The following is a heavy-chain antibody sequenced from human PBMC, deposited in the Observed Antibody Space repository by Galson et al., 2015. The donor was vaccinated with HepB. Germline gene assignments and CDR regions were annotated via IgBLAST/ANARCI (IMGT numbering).Heavy chain of an antibody. D-gene: IGHD2-2*01. V-gene: IGHV1-2*06. CDR3: ASRGVVVPAARATSYYYYYYGMDV. CDR1: GYTFTGYY. Sequence: SVKVSCKASGYTFTGYYMHWVRQAPGQGLEWMGRINPNSGGTNYAQKFQGRVTMTRDTSISTAYMELSRLRSDDTAVYYCASRGVVVPAARATSYYYYYYGMDVWGQGTTVTVSS. CDR2: INPNSGGT. J-gene: IGHJ6*02.